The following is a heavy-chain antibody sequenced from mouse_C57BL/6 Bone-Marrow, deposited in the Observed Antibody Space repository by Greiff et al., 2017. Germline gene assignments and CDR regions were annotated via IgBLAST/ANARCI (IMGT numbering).Heavy chain of an antibody. Sequence: VQLQQPGPELVKPGASVKMSCKASGYTFTDYNMHWVKQSHGKSLEWIGYINPNDGGTSYNQKFKGKATLTVNKSSSNAYMELRRLTSEDSAVYDCARAQLRRFAYWGRGTLVTVSA. J-gene: IGHJ3*01. CDR1: GYTFTDYN. CDR3: ARAQLRRFAY. V-gene: IGHV1-22*01. CDR2: INPNDGGT. D-gene: IGHD2-4*01.